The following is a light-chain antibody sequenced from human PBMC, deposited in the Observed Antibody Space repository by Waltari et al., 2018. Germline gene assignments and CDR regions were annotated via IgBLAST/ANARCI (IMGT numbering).Light chain of an antibody. V-gene: IGLV3-25*03. CDR2: KDT. Sequence: SSELTQPPSESVSPGQTARITCSGQALSKQYTYWYQQSPGQTPILVMSKDTVRPSGIPERFAGSTSGTIATLTISGVQAEDEADYYCQSSDSSGFATFGGGTKLTVL. CDR1: ALSKQY. J-gene: IGLJ2*01. CDR3: QSSDSSGFAT.